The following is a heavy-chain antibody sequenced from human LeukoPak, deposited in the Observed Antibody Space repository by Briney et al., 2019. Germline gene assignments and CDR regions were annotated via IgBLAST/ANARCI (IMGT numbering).Heavy chain of an antibody. CDR3: AKDPGSYYYYYMDV. Sequence: AGGSLRLSCAASGFTFSSYAMSWVRQAPGKGLEWVSAISGSGGSTYYADSVKGRFTISRDNSKNTLYLQMNSLRAEDTAVYYCAKDPGSYYYYYMDVWGKGTTVTVSS. J-gene: IGHJ6*03. V-gene: IGHV3-23*01. D-gene: IGHD1-26*01. CDR2: ISGSGGST. CDR1: GFTFSSYA.